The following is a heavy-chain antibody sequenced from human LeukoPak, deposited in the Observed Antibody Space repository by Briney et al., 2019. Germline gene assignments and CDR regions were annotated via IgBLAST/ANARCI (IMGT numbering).Heavy chain of an antibody. D-gene: IGHD4-17*01. CDR2: INHSGST. V-gene: IGHV4-34*01. Sequence: KASETLSLTCAVYGGSFSGYYWSWIRQPPGKGLEWIGEINHSGSTNYNPSLKSRVTISVDTSKNQFSLKLSSVTAADTAVYYCARVGRRQLRRPIDYWGQGTLVTVSS. J-gene: IGHJ4*02. CDR1: GGSFSGYY. CDR3: ARVGRRQLRRPIDY.